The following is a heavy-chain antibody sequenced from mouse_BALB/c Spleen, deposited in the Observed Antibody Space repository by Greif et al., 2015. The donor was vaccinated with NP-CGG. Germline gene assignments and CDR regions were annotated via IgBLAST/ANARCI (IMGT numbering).Heavy chain of an antibody. V-gene: IGHV1-7*01. J-gene: IGHJ4*01. D-gene: IGHD1-1*01. CDR2: INPSTGYT. CDR1: GYTFNSYW. CDR3: SSYYGSSYAMEY. Sequence: QVPLQQSGAELAKPGASVKMSCKASGYTFNSYWMHWVKQRPGQGLEWIGYINPSTGYTEYNQNFKDKATLTADKSSSTSYMPLSSLTSEDSAVYVCSSYYGSSYAMEYGLQVPSVTVSS.